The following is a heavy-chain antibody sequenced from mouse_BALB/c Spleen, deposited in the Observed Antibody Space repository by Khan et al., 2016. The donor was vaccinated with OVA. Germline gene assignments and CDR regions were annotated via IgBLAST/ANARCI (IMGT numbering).Heavy chain of an antibody. V-gene: IGHV2-6-7*01. CDR1: GFSLTGYG. CDR2: IWGDGTT. Sequence: QVQLKESGPGLVAPSQSLSITCTVSGFSLTGYGVNWVRQPPGKGLEWLGMIWGDGTTDYNSALKSRLSISKANSKSQVFLKMNSLQNDDTARYYCARVGYPVPFAYWGQGTLVTVSA. J-gene: IGHJ3*01. CDR3: ARVGYPVPFAY.